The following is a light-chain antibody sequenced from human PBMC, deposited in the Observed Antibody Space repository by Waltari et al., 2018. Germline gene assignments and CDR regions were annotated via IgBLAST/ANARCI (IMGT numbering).Light chain of an antibody. CDR3: SSYTSTSTLL. CDR2: DVS. CDR1: SSDVGGYNS. J-gene: IGLJ2*01. V-gene: IGLV2-14*01. Sequence: QSALTQPASVSGSPGQSITISCTGTSSDVGGYNSVSWYQQHPGKAPKLMIYDVSNRPSGVSNRFSGSESGNTASLTISGLQAEDEADYYCSSYTSTSTLLFGGGTKLTVL.